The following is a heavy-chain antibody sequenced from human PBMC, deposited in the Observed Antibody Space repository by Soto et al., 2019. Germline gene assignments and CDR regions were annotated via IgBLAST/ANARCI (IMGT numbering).Heavy chain of an antibody. CDR2: IVVGSGNT. Sequence: SVKVSCKASGFTFTSSAVQWVRQARGQRLEWIGWIVVGSGNTNYAQKFQERVTTTRDMSTSTAYMELSSLRSEDTAVYYCAAAGTGNYYGMDVWGQGTTVTVSS. J-gene: IGHJ6*02. CDR1: GFTFTSSA. D-gene: IGHD3-10*01. CDR3: AAAGTGNYYGMDV. V-gene: IGHV1-58*01.